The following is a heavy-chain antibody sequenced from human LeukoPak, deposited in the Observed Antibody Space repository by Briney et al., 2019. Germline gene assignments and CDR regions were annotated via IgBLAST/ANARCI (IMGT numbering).Heavy chain of an antibody. CDR3: ASGTGWGSYDY. J-gene: IGHJ4*02. V-gene: IGHV1-18*01. CDR2: ISAYNGNT. Sequence: GASVKVSCKASGYTFTSYGISWVRQAPGQGLEWMGWISAYNGNTNSAQKFQGRVTMTTDTSTSTAYMELSSLRSEDTAVYYCASGTGWGSYDYWGQGTLVTVSS. CDR1: GYTFTSYG. D-gene: IGHD1-1*01.